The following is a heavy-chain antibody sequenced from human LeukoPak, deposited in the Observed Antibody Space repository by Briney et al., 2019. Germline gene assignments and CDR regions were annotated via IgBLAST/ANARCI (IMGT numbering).Heavy chain of an antibody. CDR1: GGSISSYY. CDR3: ARDGIVVVPAALGGNYYYYMDV. J-gene: IGHJ6*03. D-gene: IGHD2-2*01. CDR2: IYTSGST. Sequence: SETLSLTCTVSGGSISSYYWSWIRQPAGKGLEWIGRIYTSGSTNYNPSLKSRVTMSVDTSKNQFSLKLSSVTAADTAVYYCARDGIVVVPAALGGNYYYYMDVWGKGTTVTVSS. V-gene: IGHV4-4*07.